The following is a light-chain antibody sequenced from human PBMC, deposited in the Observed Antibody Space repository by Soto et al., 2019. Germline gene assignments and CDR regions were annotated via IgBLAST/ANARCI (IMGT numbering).Light chain of an antibody. CDR2: EVS. J-gene: IGLJ1*01. Sequence: QSALTQPASVSGSPGQSITISCTGTSSDIGGYNYVSWYQHHPGKAPKLMLYEVSNRPSGVSNRFSGSKSGNTASLTISGLQAEDEADYYCSSYTTSSTRVFGPGTKLTVL. CDR3: SSYTTSSTRV. CDR1: SSDIGGYNY. V-gene: IGLV2-14*01.